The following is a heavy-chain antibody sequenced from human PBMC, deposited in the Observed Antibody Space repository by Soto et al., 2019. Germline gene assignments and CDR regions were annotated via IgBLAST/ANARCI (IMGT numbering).Heavy chain of an antibody. Sequence: PSETLSLTCIVSGGSINNYYWSWIRQPPGKGLEWIGYISYSGGANYNPSLNSRVTISLDTSKNQFSLMLSSVTAADTAVYYCARGERLGLDYWGQGTLVTVSS. D-gene: IGHD3-9*01. CDR3: ARGERLGLDY. J-gene: IGHJ4*02. V-gene: IGHV4-59*01. CDR2: ISYSGGA. CDR1: GGSINNYY.